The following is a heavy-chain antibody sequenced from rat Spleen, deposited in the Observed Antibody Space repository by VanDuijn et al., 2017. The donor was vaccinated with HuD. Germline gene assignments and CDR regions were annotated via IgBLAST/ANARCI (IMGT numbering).Heavy chain of an antibody. Sequence: EVQLQESGPGLVKPSQSLSLTCSVTGHSISSSYRWNWIRKFPGNRLEWMGYINSAGSTNYNPSPKSRISITRDKSKNQFFLQVDSVTTEDTATYYCARQDNYVGFAYWGQGTLVTVSS. J-gene: IGHJ3*01. V-gene: IGHV3-3*01. CDR1: GHSISSSYR. CDR2: INSAGST. CDR3: ARQDNYVGFAY. D-gene: IGHD1-10*01.